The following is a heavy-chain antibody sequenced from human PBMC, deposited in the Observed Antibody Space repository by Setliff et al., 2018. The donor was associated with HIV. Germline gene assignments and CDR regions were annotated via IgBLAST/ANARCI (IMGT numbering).Heavy chain of an antibody. CDR2: ISSSSSTI. Sequence: PGGSLRLSCAASGFTFSSYSMNWVRQAPGKGLEWVSYISSSSSTIYYAASVQGRFTISRDNSKNTVYLQMSSLIAEDTALYYCANYGDYWGQGTLVTVSS. CDR1: GFTFSSYS. V-gene: IGHV3-48*01. CDR3: ANYGDY. J-gene: IGHJ4*02.